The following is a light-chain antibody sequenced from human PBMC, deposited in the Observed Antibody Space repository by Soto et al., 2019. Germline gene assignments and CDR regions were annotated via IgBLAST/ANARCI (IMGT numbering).Light chain of an antibody. CDR1: QSVSSY. CDR3: QQRSNWPT. J-gene: IGKJ2*01. Sequence: EIVLTQSPATLSLSPGERATLSCRASQSVSSYLAWYQQTPGQAPRLLIYDASNRGTGIPARFSGGGSGTDLTLTICSLEPEDFAVYYCQQRSNWPTFGQGTKLEIK. CDR2: DAS. V-gene: IGKV3-11*01.